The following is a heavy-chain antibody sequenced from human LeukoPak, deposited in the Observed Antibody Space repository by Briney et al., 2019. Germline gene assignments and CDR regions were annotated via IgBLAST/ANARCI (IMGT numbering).Heavy chain of an antibody. J-gene: IGHJ4*02. CDR3: ARVGGYNLDY. CDR1: GSTFSSYS. V-gene: IGHV3-20*04. CDR2: INWNGGST. Sequence: GGSLRLSCAASGSTFSSYSMNWVRQAPGKGLEWVSGINWNGGSTGYADSVKGRFTISRDNAKNSLFLQMNSLRAEDTALYYCARVGGYNLDYWGQGTLVTVSS. D-gene: IGHD5-24*01.